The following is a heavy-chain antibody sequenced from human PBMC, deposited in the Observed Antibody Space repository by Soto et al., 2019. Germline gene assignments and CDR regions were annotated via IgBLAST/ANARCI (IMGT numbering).Heavy chain of an antibody. CDR2: ISAYNGNT. J-gene: IGHJ3*02. V-gene: IGHV1-18*04. CDR1: GYTFTSYG. D-gene: IGHD2-15*01. CDR3: ARNRRYCSGGSCYLNDAFDI. Sequence: GASVKVSCKASGYTFTSYGISWVRQAPGQGLEWMGWISAYNGNTNYAQKLQGRVTMTTDTSTSTAYMELRSLRSDDTAVYYCARNRRYCSGGSCYLNDAFDIWGQGTMVTVSS.